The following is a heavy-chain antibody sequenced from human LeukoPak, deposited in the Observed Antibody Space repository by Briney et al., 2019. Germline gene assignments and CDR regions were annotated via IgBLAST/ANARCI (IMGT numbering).Heavy chain of an antibody. CDR1: GFTFSSYE. V-gene: IGHV3-48*03. J-gene: IGHJ4*02. CDR2: ISSSGSTI. Sequence: GGSLRLSCAASGFTFSSYEMNWVRQAPGKGLEWVSYISSSGSTIYYADSVKGRFTTSRDNAKNSLYLQMNSLRAEDTAVYYCARDFLRGGSYRGDYWGQGTLVTVSS. CDR3: ARDFLRGGSYRGDY. D-gene: IGHD1-26*01.